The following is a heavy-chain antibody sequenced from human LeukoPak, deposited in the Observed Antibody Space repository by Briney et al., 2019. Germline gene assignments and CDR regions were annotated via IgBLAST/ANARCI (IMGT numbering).Heavy chain of an antibody. V-gene: IGHV3-30*18. CDR1: GFTFSRNG. J-gene: IGHJ4*02. D-gene: IGHD6-13*01. CDR2: ISPDGSSQ. Sequence: PGGSLRLSCAASGFTFSRNGMHWVRQAPGKGLEWVSVISPDGSSQDYADSVKGRFTISRDNSENTLYLQVNGLRAEDTAVYYCAKDRSSSWSFDYWGQGTLVTVSS. CDR3: AKDRSSSWSFDY.